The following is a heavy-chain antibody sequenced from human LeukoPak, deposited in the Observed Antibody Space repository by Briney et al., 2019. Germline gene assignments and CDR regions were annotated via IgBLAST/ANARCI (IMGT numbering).Heavy chain of an antibody. Sequence: SETLSLTCAVYGGSFSGYYWSWIRRPPGKGLEWIGEINHSGSTNYNPSLKSRVTISVDTSKNQFSLKLSSVTAADTAGYYCARVYYDFWSGPVDYWGQGTLVTVSS. CDR1: GGSFSGYY. CDR2: INHSGST. D-gene: IGHD3-3*01. J-gene: IGHJ4*02. V-gene: IGHV4-34*01. CDR3: ARVYYDFWSGPVDY.